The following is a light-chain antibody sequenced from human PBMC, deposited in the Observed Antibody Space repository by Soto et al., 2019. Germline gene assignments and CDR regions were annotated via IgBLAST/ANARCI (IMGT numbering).Light chain of an antibody. Sequence: EIVLTQSPATLSLSPGEKATLSCGASQRITNNFLAWYQQRPGLAPRLLIYDASNRAAGIPDRFSGSGSGTDFTFTISRLEPEDFAVYYCQQFDKLITFGGGTRWIS. CDR2: DAS. J-gene: IGKJ4*01. CDR3: QQFDKLIT. V-gene: IGKV3D-20*01. CDR1: QRITNNF.